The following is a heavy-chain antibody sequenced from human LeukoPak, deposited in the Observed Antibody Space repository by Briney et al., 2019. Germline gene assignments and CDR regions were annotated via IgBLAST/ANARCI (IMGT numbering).Heavy chain of an antibody. Sequence: GGSLRLYCAASGFTFNNYAMSWVRQAPGKGLEWVSAISNSGGSTFYADSVKGRFTISRDNSNNTLYLQMNSLRAEDTAVYYCAKGYTCGLTRFCFDYWGQGTLVTVSS. CDR2: ISNSGGST. D-gene: IGHD5-18*01. CDR1: GFTFNNYA. CDR3: AKGYTCGLTRFCFDY. V-gene: IGHV3-23*01. J-gene: IGHJ4*02.